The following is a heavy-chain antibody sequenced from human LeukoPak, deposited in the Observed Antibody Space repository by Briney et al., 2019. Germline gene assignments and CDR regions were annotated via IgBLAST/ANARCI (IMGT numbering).Heavy chain of an antibody. CDR1: GFTFSDYA. J-gene: IGHJ6*02. CDR2: LSGSGAGT. Sequence: GGSLRLSCAASGFTFSDYALGWVRQAPGMGLEWVATLSGSGAGTYYSDSVQGRFTISRDNSKRTLFLQMNSLRAEDTAVYYCAKDYCIGTTCWNYYYYGMDVWGQGTTVTVSS. D-gene: IGHD2-2*01. CDR3: AKDYCIGTTCWNYYYYGMDV. V-gene: IGHV3-23*01.